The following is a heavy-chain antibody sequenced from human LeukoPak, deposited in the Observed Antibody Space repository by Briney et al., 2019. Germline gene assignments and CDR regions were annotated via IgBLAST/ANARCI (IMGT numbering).Heavy chain of an antibody. D-gene: IGHD2/OR15-2a*01. CDR3: ARSSTTTKYYYYGMDV. Sequence: SDSLSLTCTVSGESISSYYASWIREPPGKGLEWIGYVYYSGSTNYNPSLKSRVTISVDTSKNQFSLKLSSVTAADTAVYYCARSSTTTKYYYYGMDVWGQGTTVTVSS. CDR2: VYYSGST. V-gene: IGHV4-59*01. J-gene: IGHJ6*02. CDR1: GESISSYY.